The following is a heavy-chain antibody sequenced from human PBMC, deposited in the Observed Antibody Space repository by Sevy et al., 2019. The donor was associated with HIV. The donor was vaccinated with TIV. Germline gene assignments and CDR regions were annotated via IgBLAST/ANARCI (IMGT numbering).Heavy chain of an antibody. J-gene: IGHJ6*03. CDR1: GFTVSSNY. D-gene: IGHD7-27*01. CDR2: IYSGGST. Sequence: GGSLRLSCAASGFTVSSNYMSWVRQAPGKGLEWVSVIYSGGSTYYADSVKGRLTISRHNSKNTLYLQMNSLRAEDTAVYYCATELTGDDYYYYYMDVWGKGTTVTVSS. V-gene: IGHV3-53*04. CDR3: ATELTGDDYYYYYMDV.